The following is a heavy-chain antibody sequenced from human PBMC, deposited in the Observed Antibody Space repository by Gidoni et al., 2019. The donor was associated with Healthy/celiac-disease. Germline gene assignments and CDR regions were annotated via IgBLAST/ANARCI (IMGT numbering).Heavy chain of an antibody. V-gene: IGHV3-23*01. D-gene: IGHD3-22*01. CDR1: GFTFSSYA. CDR3: AKTGWGLPKVSYDSSGYPHFDY. CDR2: ISGSGGST. Sequence: EVQLLESGGGLVQPGGSLRLSCAASGFTFSSYAMSWVRQAPGKGLEWVSAISGSGGSTYYADSVKGRFTISRDNSKNTLYLQMNSLRAEDTAVYYCAKTGWGLPKVSYDSSGYPHFDYWGQGTLVTVSS. J-gene: IGHJ4*02.